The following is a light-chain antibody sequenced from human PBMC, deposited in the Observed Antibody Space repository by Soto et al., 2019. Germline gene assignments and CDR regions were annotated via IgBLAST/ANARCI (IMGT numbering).Light chain of an antibody. Sequence: GDRVTITCRASRSISGWLAWYQQKPGTAPKLLIYEASNLESGVPSRFSGSGSGTEFTLTISSLQPDDFATYYCQQYYSDWTFGQGTKVDIK. J-gene: IGKJ1*01. CDR2: EAS. CDR3: QQYYSDWT. CDR1: RSISGW. V-gene: IGKV1-5*01.